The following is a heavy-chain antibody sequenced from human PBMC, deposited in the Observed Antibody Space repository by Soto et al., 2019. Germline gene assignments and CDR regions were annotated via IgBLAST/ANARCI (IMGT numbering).Heavy chain of an antibody. J-gene: IGHJ4*02. D-gene: IGHD3-9*01. CDR2: IFHSGNT. V-gene: IGHV4-4*02. Sequence: PSETLSLTCALYGRSMSRTNWWSGVRQSPGKGLEWIGEIFHSGNTNYNPSLKSRVAMSVDKSQNRFSLKLSSVTAADTAVYYCARVGNYDILTGYKYFDYWGQGTLVTVS. CDR1: GRSMSRTNW. CDR3: ARVGNYDILTGYKYFDY.